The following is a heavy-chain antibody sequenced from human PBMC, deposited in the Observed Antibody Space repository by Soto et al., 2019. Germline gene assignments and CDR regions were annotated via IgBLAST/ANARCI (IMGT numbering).Heavy chain of an antibody. CDR1: GGTFSSYA. J-gene: IGHJ4*02. Sequence: QVQLVQSGAEVKKPGSSVKVSCKASGGTFSSYAISWVRQAPGQGLEWMGGIIPIFGRANYAQKFQGRVTMTADESTSTAYMELSSLRSEDTAVYYCARGGGCSSTSCLHFDYWGKGTLVTVSS. D-gene: IGHD2-2*01. CDR3: ARGGGCSSTSCLHFDY. V-gene: IGHV1-69*01. CDR2: IIPIFGRA.